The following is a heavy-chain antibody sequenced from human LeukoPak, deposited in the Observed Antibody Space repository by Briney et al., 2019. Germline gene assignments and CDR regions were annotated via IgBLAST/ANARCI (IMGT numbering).Heavy chain of an antibody. CDR1: GGSISSSSYY. CDR2: IYYSGST. CDR3: ARGDNDYGDIDLGY. J-gene: IGHJ4*02. V-gene: IGHV4-39*07. Sequence: SETLSLTCTVSGGSISSSSYYWGWIRQPPGKGLEWIGSIYYSGSTYYNPSLKGRVTISVDRSENQFSLKLSSVTAADTAVYYCARGDNDYGDIDLGYWGQGTLVTVSS. D-gene: IGHD4-17*01.